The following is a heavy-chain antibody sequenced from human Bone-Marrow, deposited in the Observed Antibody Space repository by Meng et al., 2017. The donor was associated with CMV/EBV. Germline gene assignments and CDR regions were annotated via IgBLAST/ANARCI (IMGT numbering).Heavy chain of an antibody. CDR2: TYYRSKWYN. J-gene: IGHJ5*02. CDR3: AGGYVTTGWLDP. CDR1: GDSVSSQGAA. D-gene: IGHD4-11*01. V-gene: IGHV6-1*01. Sequence: ISGDSVSSQGAAWNWIRQSPSRGLGWLGRTYYRSKWYNDYGLSVKGRITIKPDTSKNQFSLDLNSVTPEDTAVYYCAGGYVTTGWLDPWGQGTLVTVSS.